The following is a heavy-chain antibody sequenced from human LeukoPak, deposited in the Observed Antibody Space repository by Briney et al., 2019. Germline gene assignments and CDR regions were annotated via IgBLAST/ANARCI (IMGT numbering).Heavy chain of an antibody. CDR3: AREVYYYYYMDV. CDR2: IYYSGST. J-gene: IGHJ6*03. CDR1: GGSISSYY. Sequence: PSETLSLTCTVSGGSISSYYWSWIRQPPGKGQEWIGYIYYSGSTNYNPSLKSRVTISVDTSKNQFSLKLSSVTAADTAVYYCAREVYYYYYMDVWGTGTTVTVSS. V-gene: IGHV4-59*01.